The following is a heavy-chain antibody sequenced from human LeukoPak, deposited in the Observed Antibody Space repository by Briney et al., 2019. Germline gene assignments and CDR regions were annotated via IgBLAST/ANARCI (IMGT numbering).Heavy chain of an antibody. CDR2: IYPGDSDT. Sequence: GESLKISCNGPGYSFTFYWIGWGRPMPGKGLEWMGIIYPGDSDTRYSPSFQGQVTISADKSINTAYLQWSSLKASDTAMYYCERRKGCSITSCPPDYWGQGTLVTVSS. D-gene: IGHD2-2*01. CDR3: ERRKGCSITSCPPDY. CDR1: GYSFTFYW. J-gene: IGHJ4*02. V-gene: IGHV5-51*01.